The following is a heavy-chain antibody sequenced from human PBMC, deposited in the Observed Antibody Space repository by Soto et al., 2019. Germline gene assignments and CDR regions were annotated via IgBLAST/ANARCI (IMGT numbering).Heavy chain of an antibody. D-gene: IGHD2-15*01. J-gene: IGHJ4*02. CDR3: VREARGRDVDVPSTRGCFDS. CDR1: GSTFSNYA. Sequence: ASVKVSCKASGSTFSNYAMHWVRQAPGQSLEWMGWINAASRNTKYSQKFQDRVMVTRDSSANTVYMDLSSLTSEDTAIYYCVREARGRDVDVPSTRGCFDSRGQGTLVTVSS. V-gene: IGHV1-3*01. CDR2: INAASRNT.